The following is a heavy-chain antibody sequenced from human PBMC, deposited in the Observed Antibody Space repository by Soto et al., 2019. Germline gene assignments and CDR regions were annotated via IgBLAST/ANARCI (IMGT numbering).Heavy chain of an antibody. CDR1: GYTFNSYG. Sequence: ASVKVSCKASGYTFNSYGISWVRQAPGQGLEWMGCISAYNGNKNYAQKVQGRVTMTTDTSKSTAYMELRSLRSDDTAVYYCARDLEDXPQYLWGQGTLXTXS. J-gene: IGHJ5*02. CDR3: ARDLEDXPQYL. CDR2: ISAYNGNK. V-gene: IGHV1-18*04. D-gene: IGHD3-3*01.